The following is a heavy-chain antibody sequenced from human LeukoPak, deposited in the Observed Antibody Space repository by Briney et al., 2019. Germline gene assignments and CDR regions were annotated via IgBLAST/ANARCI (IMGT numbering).Heavy chain of an antibody. CDR2: IYYSGST. Sequence: SETLSLTCTVSGGSINTYYWSWIRQPPGKGMEWIGYIYYSGSTNYNPSLKSRVTISVDTSKNQFSLKLSSVTAADTAVYYCTRHHSKFWNYGMDVWGQGTTVTVSS. V-gene: IGHV4-59*08. J-gene: IGHJ6*02. CDR1: GGSINTYY. CDR3: TRHHSKFWNYGMDV. D-gene: IGHD3-3*01.